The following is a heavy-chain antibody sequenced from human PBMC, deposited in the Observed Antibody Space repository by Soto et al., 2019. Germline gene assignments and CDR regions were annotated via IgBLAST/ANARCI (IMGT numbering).Heavy chain of an antibody. D-gene: IGHD6-13*01. Sequence: ASVKVSCKASGYTFTSYGISWVRQAPGQGLEWMGWISAYNGNTNYAQKLQGRVTMTTDTSTSTAYMELRSLRSDDTAVYYCARDKADEQQLDLDYWGQGTLVTVSS. CDR3: ARDKADEQQLDLDY. CDR2: ISAYNGNT. CDR1: GYTFTSYG. V-gene: IGHV1-18*04. J-gene: IGHJ4*02.